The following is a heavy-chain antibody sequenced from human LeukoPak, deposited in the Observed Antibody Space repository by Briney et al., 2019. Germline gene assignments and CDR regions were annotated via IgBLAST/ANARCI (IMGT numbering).Heavy chain of an antibody. V-gene: IGHV3-21*04. CDR1: GFTFSSYS. Sequence: GGSLRLSCAASGFTFSSYSMNWVRQAPGKGLEWVSSISSSSSYIYYADSVKGRFTISRDNAKNSLYLQMNSLRAEDTAVYYCARNYDSSGRDAFDIWGQGTMVTVSS. CDR2: ISSSSSYI. CDR3: ARNYDSSGRDAFDI. J-gene: IGHJ3*02. D-gene: IGHD3-22*01.